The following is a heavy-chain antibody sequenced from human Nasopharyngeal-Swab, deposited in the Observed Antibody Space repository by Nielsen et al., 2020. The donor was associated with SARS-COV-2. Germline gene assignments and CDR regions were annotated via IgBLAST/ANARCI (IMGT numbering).Heavy chain of an antibody. CDR2: MNPDGSET. CDR1: GFTFSCYL. Sequence: GEFLKISCAASGFTFSCYLMTLVRQAPGKGLEWVANMNPDGSETYYVDSVKGRFLISRDNAKNSLYLRMNSLRAEDTAVYYCATTPYDYVLLKRAPDYWGQGMLVTVSS. D-gene: IGHD3-16*01. CDR3: ATTPYDYVLLKRAPDY. J-gene: IGHJ4*02. V-gene: IGHV3-7*03.